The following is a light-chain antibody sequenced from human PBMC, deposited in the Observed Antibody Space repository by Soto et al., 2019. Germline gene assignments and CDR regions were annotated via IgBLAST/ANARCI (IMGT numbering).Light chain of an antibody. Sequence: PSFLFAFVGDRVNITCLSSQVISSWLAWYQQKPGKAPKLLIYAASSLQSGVPSRFSGSGSGTDFTPTISSLQPEDFATYYCQQSYSTPRTFGQGTKVDIK. J-gene: IGKJ1*01. CDR3: QQSYSTPRT. CDR2: AAS. CDR1: QVISSW. V-gene: IGKV1-12*01.